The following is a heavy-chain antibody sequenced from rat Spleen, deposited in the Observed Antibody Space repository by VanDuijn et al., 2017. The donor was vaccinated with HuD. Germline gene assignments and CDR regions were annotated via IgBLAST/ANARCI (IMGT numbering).Heavy chain of an antibody. CDR2: ISSDGSTT. Sequence: EVQLVESDGGLVQPGRSLKLSCAASGFTFSDFFMAWVRQAPAKGLEWVATISSDGSTTYYRDSVKGRFTISRNNAKTTLYLQMSSLRSEDTATYYCSPLPGRNLAYWGQGVVVTVSS. CDR1: GFTFSDFF. CDR3: SPLPGRNLAY. J-gene: IGHJ2*01. D-gene: IGHD1-4*01. V-gene: IGHV5-29*01.